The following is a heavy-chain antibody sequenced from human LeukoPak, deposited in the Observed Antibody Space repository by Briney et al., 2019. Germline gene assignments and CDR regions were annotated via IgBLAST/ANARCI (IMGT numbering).Heavy chain of an antibody. CDR2: IRYDGSNK. J-gene: IGHJ4*02. Sequence: GGSLRLSCAAPGFTFSSYGMHWVRQAPGKGLEWVAFIRYDGSNKYYADSVKGRFTISRDNSKNTLYLQMNSLRAEDTAVYYCAKEPICSSTSCYADYWGQGTLVTVSS. V-gene: IGHV3-30*02. CDR1: GFTFSSYG. D-gene: IGHD2-2*01. CDR3: AKEPICSSTSCYADY.